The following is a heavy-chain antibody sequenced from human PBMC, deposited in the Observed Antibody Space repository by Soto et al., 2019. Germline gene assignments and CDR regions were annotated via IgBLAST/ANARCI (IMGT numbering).Heavy chain of an antibody. V-gene: IGHV3-21*01. CDR1: GFTFSSYS. Sequence: VGSLRLSCADSGFTFSSYSMNWVRQAPGKGLEWVSSISSSSSYIYYADSVKGRFTISRDNAKNSLYLQMNSLRAEDTAVYYCARARRPNRKLDGMDVWGQGTTVTVS. CDR3: ARARRPNRKLDGMDV. CDR2: ISSSSSYI. D-gene: IGHD6-6*01. J-gene: IGHJ6*02.